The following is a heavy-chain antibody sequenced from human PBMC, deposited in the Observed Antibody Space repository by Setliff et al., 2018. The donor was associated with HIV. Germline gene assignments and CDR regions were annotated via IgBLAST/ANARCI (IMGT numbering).Heavy chain of an antibody. CDR2: IYSSGSP. V-gene: IGHV4-39*02. J-gene: IGHJ3*02. D-gene: IGHD3-22*01. Sequence: PSETLSLTCTVYGASISNSNSYWGWIRQPPGKRLEWLGSIYSSGSPSYNPSLSSRLTISVYTSKNHVSLRLSAVTAADTAVYYCAREDYYDSSGEAFDIWGQGTMVTVSS. CDR1: GASISNSNSY. CDR3: AREDYYDSSGEAFDI.